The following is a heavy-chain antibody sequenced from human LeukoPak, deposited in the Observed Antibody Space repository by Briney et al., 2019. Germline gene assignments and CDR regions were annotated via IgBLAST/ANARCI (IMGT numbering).Heavy chain of an antibody. CDR1: GGSISSGSYC. CDR3: ATTLWAWEGHYYYMDV. CDR2: IYTSGST. D-gene: IGHD1-26*01. J-gene: IGHJ6*03. Sequence: SQTLSLTCTVSGGSISSGSYCWSWIRQPAGKGLEWIGRIYTSGSTNYNPSLKSRVTISVDTSKNQFSLKLSSVTAADTAVYYCATTLWAWEGHYYYMDVWGKGTTVTVSS. V-gene: IGHV4-61*02.